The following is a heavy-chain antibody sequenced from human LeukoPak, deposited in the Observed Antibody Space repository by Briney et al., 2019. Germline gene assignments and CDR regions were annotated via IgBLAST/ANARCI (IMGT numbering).Heavy chain of an antibody. CDR2: IYYSGST. V-gene: IGHV4-31*03. J-gene: IGHJ4*02. Sequence: SETLSLTCTVSGSSISSGGYYWRWIRQHPGKGLEWIGYIYYSGSTFYNPSLKSRVTISVDTSKNQFSLKLSSVTAADTAVYYCARSLGKYGYWGQGTLVTVSS. CDR1: GSSISSGGYY. CDR3: ARSLGKYGY. D-gene: IGHD3-10*01.